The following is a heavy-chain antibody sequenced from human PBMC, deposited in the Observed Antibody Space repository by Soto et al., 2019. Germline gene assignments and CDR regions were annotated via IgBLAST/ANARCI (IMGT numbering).Heavy chain of an antibody. J-gene: IGHJ3*02. V-gene: IGHV3-23*01. CDR2: ISGSGGST. Sequence: GGSLRLSCAASGFTFSSYAMSWVRQAPGKGLEWVSAISGSGGSTYYADSVKGRFTISRDNSKNTLYLQMNSLRAEDAAVYYCAKGVVVVVVAATLIDAFDIWGQGTMVPVSS. CDR1: GFTFSSYA. CDR3: AKGVVVVVVAATLIDAFDI. D-gene: IGHD2-15*01.